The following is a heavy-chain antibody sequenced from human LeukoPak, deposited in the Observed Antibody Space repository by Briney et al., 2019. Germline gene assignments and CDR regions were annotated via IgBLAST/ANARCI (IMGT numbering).Heavy chain of an antibody. CDR3: ARDHVTYYYGSGSSPFY. D-gene: IGHD3-10*01. CDR2: ISYDGSNK. CDR1: GFTFSSYA. Sequence: RSLRLSCAASGFTFSSYAMHWVRQAPGKGLEWVAVISYDGSNKYYADSVKGRFTISRDNSKNTLYLQMNSLRAEDTAVYYCARDHVTYYYGSGSSPFYWGQGTLVTVSS. V-gene: IGHV3-30*04. J-gene: IGHJ4*02.